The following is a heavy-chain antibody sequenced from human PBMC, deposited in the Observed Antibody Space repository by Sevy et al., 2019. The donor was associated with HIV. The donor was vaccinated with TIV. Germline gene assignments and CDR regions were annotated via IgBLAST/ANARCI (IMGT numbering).Heavy chain of an antibody. Sequence: GGSLRLSCAASGFTFSDAWMNWVRQAPGKGLEWVGRIKSISDGGTTDYAAPVKGRVTISRDDSKSTLFLQMDSLKTDGTAVDYCFVWIQLWAYWGQGTLVTVSS. CDR2: IKSISDGGTT. CDR3: FVWIQLWAY. D-gene: IGHD5-18*01. V-gene: IGHV3-15*01. CDR1: GFTFSDAW. J-gene: IGHJ4*02.